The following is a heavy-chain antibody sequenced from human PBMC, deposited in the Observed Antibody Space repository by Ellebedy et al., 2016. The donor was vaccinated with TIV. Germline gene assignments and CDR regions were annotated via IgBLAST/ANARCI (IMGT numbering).Heavy chain of an antibody. V-gene: IGHV3-23*01. CDR2: ISGSGGST. D-gene: IGHD4-17*01. CDR3: TTSFPVTTTDSFDY. CDR1: GFTFSSYA. Sequence: GESLKISXAASGFTFSSYAMSWVRQAPGKGLEWVSAISGSGGSTYYADSVKGRFTISRDNSKNTLYLQMNSLRAEDTAVYYCTTSFPVTTTDSFDYWGQGTLVTVSS. J-gene: IGHJ4*02.